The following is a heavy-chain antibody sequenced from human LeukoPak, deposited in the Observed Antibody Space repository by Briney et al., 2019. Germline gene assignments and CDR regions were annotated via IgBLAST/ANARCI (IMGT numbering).Heavy chain of an antibody. CDR3: ATYSSLNRREFQY. J-gene: IGHJ1*01. D-gene: IGHD3-22*01. V-gene: IGHV3-7*01. Sequence: PGGSLRLSCEGSGFTFSNYWMGWVRQAPGKGLQWVANIKTDGSEKYYVDSVKGRFTISRDNAKNSLYLQMNSVRAEDTAVYYCATYSSLNRREFQYWGQGTLLTVSS. CDR1: GFTFSNYW. CDR2: IKTDGSEK.